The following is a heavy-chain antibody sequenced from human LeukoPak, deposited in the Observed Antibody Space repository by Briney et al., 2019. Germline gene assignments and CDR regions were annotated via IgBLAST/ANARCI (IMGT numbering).Heavy chain of an antibody. CDR1: GFTFSSYG. D-gene: IGHD3-10*01. J-gene: IGHJ5*02. Sequence: GGSLRLSCAASGFTFSSYGMHWVRQAPGKGLEWVAVISYDGSNKYYADSVKGRFTISRDNSKNTLYLQMNSLRAEDTAVYYCARDRSQEFDPWGQGTLVTVSS. CDR3: ARDRSQEFDP. CDR2: ISYDGSNK. V-gene: IGHV3-30*03.